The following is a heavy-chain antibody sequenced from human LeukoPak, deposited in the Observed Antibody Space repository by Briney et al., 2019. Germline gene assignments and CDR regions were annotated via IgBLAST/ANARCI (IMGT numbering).Heavy chain of an antibody. CDR3: ASIVPNVVATMITDY. Sequence: TRGSLRLSCAASGFSVSSNYMSWVRQAPGKGLEWASVIYSDGRTYYTDSVKGRFTISRDNSKNTLYLQMNSLRAEDTAVYYCASIVPNVVATMITDYWGQGTLLTVSS. J-gene: IGHJ4*02. D-gene: IGHD5-12*01. V-gene: IGHV3-53*01. CDR1: GFSVSSNY. CDR2: IYSDGRT.